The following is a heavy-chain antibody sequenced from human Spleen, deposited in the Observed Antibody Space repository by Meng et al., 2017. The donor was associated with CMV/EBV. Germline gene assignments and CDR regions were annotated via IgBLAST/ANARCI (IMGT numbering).Heavy chain of an antibody. V-gene: IGHV6-1*01. D-gene: IGHD3-9*01. CDR2: TYYRSKWYN. Sequence: WIRQSPSRGLEWLGRTYYRSKWYNDYAVSVKSRITINPETSKNQFSLQLNSVTPEDTAVYYCARDRDVYYDILTGYYKTYYYYGMDVWGQGTTVTVSS. J-gene: IGHJ6*02. CDR3: ARDRDVYYDILTGYYKTYYYYGMDV.